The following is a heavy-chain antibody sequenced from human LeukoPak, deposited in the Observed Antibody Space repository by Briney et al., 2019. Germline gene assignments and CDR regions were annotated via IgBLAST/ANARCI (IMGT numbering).Heavy chain of an antibody. Sequence: APVKVSCKASGGTFSSYAISWVRQAPGQGLEWMGGIIPIFGTANYAQKFQGRVTIIADESTSTAYMELSSLRSEDTAVYYCASSLSRQDGYNLSWGQGTLVTVSS. V-gene: IGHV1-69*13. CDR3: ASSLSRQDGYNLS. CDR2: IIPIFGTA. J-gene: IGHJ5*02. CDR1: GGTFSSYA. D-gene: IGHD5-24*01.